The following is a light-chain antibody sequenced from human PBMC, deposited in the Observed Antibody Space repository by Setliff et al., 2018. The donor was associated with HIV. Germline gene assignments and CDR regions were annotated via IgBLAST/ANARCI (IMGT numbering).Light chain of an antibody. Sequence: QSVLTQPPSVSGSPGQSVTIPCTGTSGDVGAYNRVSWYQQAPGTAPKVVIYEVTNRPSGVPDRFSGSKSGNTASLTISGLQAEDEADYYCYSYTSSDTYVFGTGTRSPS. CDR3: YSYTSSDTYV. J-gene: IGLJ1*01. CDR1: SGDVGAYNR. CDR2: EVT. V-gene: IGLV2-18*02.